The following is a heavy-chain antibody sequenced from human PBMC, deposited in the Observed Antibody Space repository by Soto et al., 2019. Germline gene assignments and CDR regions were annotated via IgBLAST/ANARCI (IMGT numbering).Heavy chain of an antibody. CDR3: ARHQQWLVPPCFDY. CDR2: IHYGGST. Sequence: QLQLQESGPGLVKPSETLSLTCTVSGGSISSSSYYWGWIRQPPGKGLEWIGSIHYGGSTYYNPSIQSRVTMSVDTSKNQFSLQVSSVTAADTAVYDWARHQQWLVPPCFDYWGQGTLVSVSS. D-gene: IGHD6-19*01. J-gene: IGHJ4*02. V-gene: IGHV4-39*01. CDR1: GGSISSSSYY.